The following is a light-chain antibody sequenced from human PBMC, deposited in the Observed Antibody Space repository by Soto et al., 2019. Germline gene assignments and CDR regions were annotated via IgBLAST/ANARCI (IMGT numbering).Light chain of an antibody. CDR3: SSYTSSSTYV. CDR2: DVS. Sequence: QSALTQPASVSGAPGQSLPISCTGTSSDVGGYNYVSWYQQHPGKVPKLVIYDVSTRPSGVSNRFSGSKSDNTASLTISGLQAEDEADYYCSSYTSSSTYVFGIGTKVTVL. J-gene: IGLJ1*01. CDR1: SSDVGGYNY. V-gene: IGLV2-14*01.